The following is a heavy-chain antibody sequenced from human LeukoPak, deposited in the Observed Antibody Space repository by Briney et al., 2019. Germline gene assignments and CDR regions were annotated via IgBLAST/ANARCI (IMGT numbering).Heavy chain of an antibody. CDR1: GGTFSSYA. CDR2: ITPIFGTA. J-gene: IGHJ4*02. D-gene: IGHD1-26*01. Sequence: GASVKVSCKASGGTFSSYAISWVRQAPGQGLEWMGGITPIFGTANYAQKFQGRVTITTDESTSTAYMELSSLRSEDTAVYYCATDKPSGSYYYFDYWSQGTLVTVSS. CDR3: ATDKPSGSYYYFDY. V-gene: IGHV1-69*05.